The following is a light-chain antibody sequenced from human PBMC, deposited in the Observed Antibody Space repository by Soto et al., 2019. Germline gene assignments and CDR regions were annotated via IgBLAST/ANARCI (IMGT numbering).Light chain of an antibody. V-gene: IGKV3-20*01. CDR1: QSVSSSY. CDR2: GAS. J-gene: IGKJ1*01. Sequence: EIVLTQSPGTLSLSPGERATLSCRASQSVSSSYLAWYQQKPGQAPRLLIYGASSRATGIPDRFSGSGSGTDFTLTISRLEPEDFAVYYCQQYGISRWTVGQGTKVDSK. CDR3: QQYGISRWT.